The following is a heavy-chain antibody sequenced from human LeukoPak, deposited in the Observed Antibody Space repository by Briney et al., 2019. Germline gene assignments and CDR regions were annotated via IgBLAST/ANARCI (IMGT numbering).Heavy chain of an antibody. CDR1: GFTFSSFA. D-gene: IGHD6-13*01. CDR3: AKDRLGAAAGFFDY. CDR2: ISGSGDST. V-gene: IGHV3-23*01. Sequence: GGSLRLSCAASGFTFSSFAMHWVRQAPGKGLEWVSAISGSGDSTYYGDSVKGRFTISRDNSKNTLYLQMNSLRADDTAVYYCAKDRLGAAAGFFDYWGQGSLVTVSS. J-gene: IGHJ4*02.